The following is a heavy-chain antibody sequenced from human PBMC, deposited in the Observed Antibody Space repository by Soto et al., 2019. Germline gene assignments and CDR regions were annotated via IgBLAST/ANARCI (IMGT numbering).Heavy chain of an antibody. CDR3: AKVRYSSGGYYYHGMDV. Sequence: QTRSLTCAISGDSVSSNNAACNWIRHSPSRGLEWLGRTYYGSKWYNDYAVSLKSRITINPDTSANQFSLQLNSVTPDDTAVYYCAKVRYSSGGYYYHGMDVWGQGNTVTVSS. CDR1: GDSVSSNNAA. D-gene: IGHD6-19*01. J-gene: IGHJ6*02. CDR2: TYYGSKWYN. V-gene: IGHV6-1*01.